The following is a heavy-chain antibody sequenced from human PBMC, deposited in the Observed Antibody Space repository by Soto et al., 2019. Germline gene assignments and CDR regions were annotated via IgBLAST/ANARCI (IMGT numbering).Heavy chain of an antibody. V-gene: IGHV3-7*01. Sequence: GGSLRLSCAASGFTFSSYWMSWVRQAPGKGLEWVANIKQDGSEKYYVDSVKGRFTISRDNAKNSLYLQMNSLRAEDTAVYYCASEAPSDILTGYYYHYYMDVWGKGTTVTVSS. CDR2: IKQDGSEK. J-gene: IGHJ6*03. CDR1: GFTFSSYW. CDR3: ASEAPSDILTGYYYHYYMDV. D-gene: IGHD3-9*01.